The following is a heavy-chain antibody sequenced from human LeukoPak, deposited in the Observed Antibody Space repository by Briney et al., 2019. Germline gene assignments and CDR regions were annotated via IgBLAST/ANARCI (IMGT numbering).Heavy chain of an antibody. D-gene: IGHD2-15*01. CDR1: GYTFTAYY. Sequence: GASVKVSCKASGYTFTAYYMHWVRQAPGQGFEWMGWINPNTGDRNYAQKFQGRVTMTRDTTFSTAYMELSRLTSDDTAVYYCASYPRYVSSPPFDYWGQGTLVTVSS. V-gene: IGHV1-2*02. J-gene: IGHJ4*02. CDR2: INPNTGDR. CDR3: ASYPRYVSSPPFDY.